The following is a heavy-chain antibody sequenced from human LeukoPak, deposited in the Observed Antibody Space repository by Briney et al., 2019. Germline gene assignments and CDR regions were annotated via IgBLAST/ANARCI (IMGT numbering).Heavy chain of an antibody. J-gene: IGHJ6*03. CDR3: ARVFGDTLGWDYMDV. Sequence: GGSLRLSCAASGFTFSDYYMSWIRQAPGKGLEWVGRTRNKANSYTTEYAASVKGSFTISRDDSKNSLYLQMSSLKTEDTAVYYCARVFGDTLGWDYMDVWGKGTTVTVSS. D-gene: IGHD2-21*02. V-gene: IGHV3-72*01. CDR2: TRNKANSYTT. CDR1: GFTFSDYY.